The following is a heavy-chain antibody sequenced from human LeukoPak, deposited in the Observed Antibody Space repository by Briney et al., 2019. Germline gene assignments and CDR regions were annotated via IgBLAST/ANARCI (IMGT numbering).Heavy chain of an antibody. V-gene: IGHV4-34*01. Sequence: SETLSPTCAVYGGSFSGYYWSWIRQPPGKGLEWIGEINHSGSTNYNPSLKSRVTISVDTSKNQFSLKLSSVTAADTAVYYCARAPYDYVWGSYRRTYDYWGQGTLVTVSS. CDR3: ARAPYDYVWGSYRRTYDY. CDR1: GGSFSGYY. CDR2: INHSGST. D-gene: IGHD3-16*02. J-gene: IGHJ4*02.